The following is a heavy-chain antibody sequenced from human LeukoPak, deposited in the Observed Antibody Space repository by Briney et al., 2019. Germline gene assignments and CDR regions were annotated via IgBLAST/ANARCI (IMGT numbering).Heavy chain of an antibody. V-gene: IGHV1-18*01. J-gene: IGHJ4*02. CDR2: ISAYNGNT. CDR3: ARAENYYDSSGYYRLDY. CDR1: GYTFTSYG. Sequence: ASVKVSCKASGYTFTSYGISWVRQAPGQGLEWMGWISAYNGNTNYAQKFQGRVTITADKSTSTAYMELSSLRSEDTAVYYCARAENYYDSSGYYRLDYWGQGTLVTVSS. D-gene: IGHD3-22*01.